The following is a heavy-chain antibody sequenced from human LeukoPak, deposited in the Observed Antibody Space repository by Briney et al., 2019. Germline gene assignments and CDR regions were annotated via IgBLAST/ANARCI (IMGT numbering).Heavy chain of an antibody. CDR1: GFIFSSYT. D-gene: IGHD2-2*01. Sequence: GGSLRLSCGTSGFIFSSYTMNWVRQAPGKGLEWVSLISWDGGSTYYADSVKGRFTISRDNSKNSLYLQMNSLRTEDTALYYCAKDKGCTSCSDGGYYFDYWGQGTLVTVSS. J-gene: IGHJ4*02. CDR3: AKDKGCTSCSDGGYYFDY. CDR2: ISWDGGST. V-gene: IGHV3-43*01.